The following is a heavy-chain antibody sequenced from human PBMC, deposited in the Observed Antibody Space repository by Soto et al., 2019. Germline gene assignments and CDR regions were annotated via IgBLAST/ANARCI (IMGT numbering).Heavy chain of an antibody. J-gene: IGHJ6*02. CDR2: IYYSGST. Sequence: QVQLQESGPGLVKPSQTLSLTCTVSGGSISSGDYYWSWIRQPPGKGLEWIGYIYYSGSTYYNPSLKSRRTLSVDTSKNQFSLKLSSVTAADTAVYYCARDISPSYQHAYGMDVWGQGTTVTVSS. V-gene: IGHV4-30-4*01. D-gene: IGHD2-2*01. CDR1: GGSISSGDYY. CDR3: ARDISPSYQHAYGMDV.